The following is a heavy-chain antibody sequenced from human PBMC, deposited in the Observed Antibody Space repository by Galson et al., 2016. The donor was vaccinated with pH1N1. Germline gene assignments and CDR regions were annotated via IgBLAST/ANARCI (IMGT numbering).Heavy chain of an antibody. D-gene: IGHD1-26*01. CDR1: GASSIGNNFY. Sequence: TLSLTCTVSGASSIGNNFYGGWIRQTPGKGLEWIGNIHYSGTTYYNPSLKSRVTISVDTSKNHFSLKLNYVTAADTAVYFCARLVRGSYPDPLYYFDFWGQGTLVTVSS. J-gene: IGHJ4*02. CDR3: ARLVRGSYPDPLYYFDF. CDR2: IHYSGTT. V-gene: IGHV4-39*02.